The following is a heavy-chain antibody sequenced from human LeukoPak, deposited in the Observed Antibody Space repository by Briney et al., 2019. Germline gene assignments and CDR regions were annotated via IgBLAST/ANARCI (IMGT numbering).Heavy chain of an antibody. J-gene: IGHJ4*02. D-gene: IGHD1-14*01. Sequence: HGESLQISCKGSGYSFTNYWIAWVRQPPGKGLEWMGIIYPGDSDTRYSPSFQGQVTISADKSFSTAYLQWSSLKASDTAIYYCARGMTSFDYWAQGTLVTVSS. CDR2: IYPGDSDT. CDR3: ARGMTSFDY. CDR1: GYSFTNYW. V-gene: IGHV5-51*01.